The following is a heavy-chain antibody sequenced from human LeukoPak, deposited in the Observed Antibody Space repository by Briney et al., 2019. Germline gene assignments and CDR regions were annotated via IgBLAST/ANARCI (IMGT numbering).Heavy chain of an antibody. CDR2: ISANNGIT. V-gene: IGHV1-18*01. J-gene: IGHJ4*02. CDR3: AREVAAALPDHY. Sequence: ASVKVSCKASGYSFTTYGISWVRQAPGQGLEWMGWISANNGITKYAQNLQGRVTLTTDTSTSTAYMELRSLRSDDTAVYYCAREVAAALPDHYWGQGTLVTVSS. D-gene: IGHD2-15*01. CDR1: GYSFTTYG.